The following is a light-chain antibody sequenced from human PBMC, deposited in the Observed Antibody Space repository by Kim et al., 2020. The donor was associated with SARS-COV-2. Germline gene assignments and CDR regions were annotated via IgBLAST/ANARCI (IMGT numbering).Light chain of an antibody. CDR1: SSDIGYYNY. Sequence: GQSITISCPGTSSDIGYYNYVSWYQQHPGKAPKLMIYDVSDRPSGVSNRFSGSKSGNTASLTISGLQAEDEADYYCNSYTTTSTLVFGGGTQLTVL. CDR2: DVS. J-gene: IGLJ3*02. V-gene: IGLV2-14*03. CDR3: NSYTTTSTLV.